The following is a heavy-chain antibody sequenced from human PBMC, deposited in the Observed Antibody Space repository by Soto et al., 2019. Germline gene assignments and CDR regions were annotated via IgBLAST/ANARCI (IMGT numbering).Heavy chain of an antibody. CDR3: AKGWPGYSSGWLAFDI. D-gene: IGHD6-13*01. CDR1: GFTFSDHG. Sequence: QVQLVESGGGVVQPGRSLRLSCAASGFTFSDHGMHWVRQAPGKGLEWVTVISYEGSNKYYADSVKGRFTISRDNSKNSVYLQMNSLRADDTAVYYCAKGWPGYSSGWLAFDIWGQGTMVTVSS. V-gene: IGHV3-30*18. J-gene: IGHJ3*02. CDR2: ISYEGSNK.